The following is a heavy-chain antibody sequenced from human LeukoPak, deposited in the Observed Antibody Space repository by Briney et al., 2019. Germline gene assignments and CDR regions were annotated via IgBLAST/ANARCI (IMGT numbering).Heavy chain of an antibody. CDR1: GYTFTGYY. Sequence: ASVKVSCKASGYTFTGYYMHWVRQAPGQGLEWLGWINPNSGNTNYAQKFQGRVTMTTDTSTSTAYMELRSLRSDDTAVYYCARGVSSVRHDSSGYPYYYYMDVWGKGTTVTISS. CDR2: INPNSGNT. J-gene: IGHJ6*03. CDR3: ARGVSSVRHDSSGYPYYYYMDV. V-gene: IGHV1-2*02. D-gene: IGHD3-22*01.